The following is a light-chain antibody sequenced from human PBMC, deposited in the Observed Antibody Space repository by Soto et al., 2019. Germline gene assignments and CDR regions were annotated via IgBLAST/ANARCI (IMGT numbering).Light chain of an antibody. Sequence: QSALTQPASVSGSLGQSITISCTGTSRDVGGYNYVSWYQHHPGKGPKVLIYEVSQRPSGVPDRFSGSKSGNTASLTVSGLQADDEGYYYCSSYAGGNNLVFGGGTQLTVL. V-gene: IGLV2-8*01. CDR2: EVS. CDR1: SRDVGGYNY. CDR3: SSYAGGNNLV. J-gene: IGLJ2*01.